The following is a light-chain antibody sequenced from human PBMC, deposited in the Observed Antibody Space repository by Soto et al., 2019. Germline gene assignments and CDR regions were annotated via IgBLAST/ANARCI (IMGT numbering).Light chain of an antibody. CDR2: DVS. CDR1: GSDVGGYNY. V-gene: IGLV2-14*01. CDR3: SSYSTSSTPSYV. J-gene: IGLJ1*01. Sequence: QSVLTQPASVSGSPGQSITLSCTGTGSDVGGYNYVSWYQQYPGKAPKLMIYDVSNRPSGFSHRFSGSKFGNTAYLTVSGLQAEDEADYHCSSYSTSSTPSYVFGTGTKVTVL.